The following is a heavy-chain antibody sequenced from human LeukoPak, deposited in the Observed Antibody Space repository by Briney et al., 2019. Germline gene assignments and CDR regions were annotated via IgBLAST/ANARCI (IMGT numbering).Heavy chain of an antibody. V-gene: IGHV3-23*01. D-gene: IGHD6-13*01. CDR3: AKAGWYSSKSYATYDDAIDI. Sequence: GGSLRLSCAASGFTFNNYAMNWVRQAPRKGLEWVSAIDNHGGSTYYADSVKGRFTISRDNSKNTLYLQMNSLRAEDTALYYCAKAGWYSSKSYATYDDAIDIWGQGTLVTVSS. CDR1: GFTFNNYA. CDR2: IDNHGGST. J-gene: IGHJ3*02.